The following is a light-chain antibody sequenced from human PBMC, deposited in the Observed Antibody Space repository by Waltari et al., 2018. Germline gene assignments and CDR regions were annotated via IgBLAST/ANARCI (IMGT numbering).Light chain of an antibody. CDR1: SLRGYY. CDR2: GKT. J-gene: IGLJ2*01. CDR3: HSRDASGVGGS. V-gene: IGLV3-19*01. Sequence: SSELTQDPAVSVAMGQTVRITCQGNSLRGYYASWYQQTHGQAPILVIYGKTRRPPGVPDRFSGSSSDNTASLTITGAQAEDEATYYCHSRDASGVGGSFGGGTKLTVL.